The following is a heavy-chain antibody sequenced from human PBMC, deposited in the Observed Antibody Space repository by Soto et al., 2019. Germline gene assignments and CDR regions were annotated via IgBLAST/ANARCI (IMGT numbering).Heavy chain of an antibody. D-gene: IGHD1-20*01. CDR1: GFTFSSYS. Sequence: EVQLVESGGGLVKPGGSLRLSCAASGFTFSSYSMNWVRQAPGKGLEWVSSISSSSSYIYYADSVKGRFTISRDNAKNSLYLQMNSLRAEDTAVYYCARDSPNLNAMGPNWFDPWGQGTLVTVSS. CDR3: ARDSPNLNAMGPNWFDP. CDR2: ISSSSSYI. V-gene: IGHV3-21*01. J-gene: IGHJ5*02.